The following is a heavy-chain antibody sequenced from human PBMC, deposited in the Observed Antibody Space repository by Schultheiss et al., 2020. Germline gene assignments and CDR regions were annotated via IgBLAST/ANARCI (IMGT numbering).Heavy chain of an antibody. Sequence: GESLKISCAASGFTFSSYGMHWVRQAPGKGLEWVSAISGSGGSTYYADSVKGRFTISRDNSKNTLYLQMNSLRAEDTAVYYCARDLGNYGSGYFQHWGQGTLVTVSS. CDR2: ISGSGGST. CDR3: ARDLGNYGSGYFQH. CDR1: GFTFSSYG. J-gene: IGHJ1*01. V-gene: IGHV3-23*01. D-gene: IGHD4-11*01.